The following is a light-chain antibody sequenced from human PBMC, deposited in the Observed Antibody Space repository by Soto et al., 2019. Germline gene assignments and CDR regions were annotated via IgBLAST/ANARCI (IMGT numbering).Light chain of an antibody. Sequence: QSALTQPASVSGSPGQSITISCTGTSSDVCGYNYVSWYQQHPGKAPILLIYDVSNRPSGVSNRFSGSKSGNTASLTISGLQAEDEADYYCSSYTSSSTYVVFGGGTKLTVL. CDR1: SSDVCGYNY. J-gene: IGLJ2*01. V-gene: IGLV2-14*01. CDR3: SSYTSSSTYVV. CDR2: DVS.